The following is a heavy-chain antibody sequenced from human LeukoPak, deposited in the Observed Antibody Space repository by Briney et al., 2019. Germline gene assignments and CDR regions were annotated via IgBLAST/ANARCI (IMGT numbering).Heavy chain of an antibody. CDR2: TYYRSKWYN. CDR3: ARVESYEYYYGMDV. V-gene: IGHV6-1*01. D-gene: IGHD1-26*01. Sequence: SQTLSLTCAISGDSVSSNSAALNWIRQSPSRGLEWLVRTYYRSKWYNDYAVSVKSRITVNPDTSKNQFSLQLNSVTPEDTAVYYCARVESYEYYYGMDVWGQGTTVTVSS. J-gene: IGHJ6*02. CDR1: GDSVSSNSAA.